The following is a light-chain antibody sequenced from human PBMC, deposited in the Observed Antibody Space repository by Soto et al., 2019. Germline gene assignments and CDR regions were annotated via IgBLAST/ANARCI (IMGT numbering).Light chain of an antibody. Sequence: QSVLTQPPSASGNPGQRVTISCSGSSSNIGKNSVNWYQQFPGTAPKLLIYRNNQRPSGVPDRFSGSKSGTSASLAISGLQSEDEADYYCSVWDDSLDGRVFGGGTKLTVL. V-gene: IGLV1-44*01. CDR2: RNN. J-gene: IGLJ3*02. CDR3: SVWDDSLDGRV. CDR1: SSNIGKNS.